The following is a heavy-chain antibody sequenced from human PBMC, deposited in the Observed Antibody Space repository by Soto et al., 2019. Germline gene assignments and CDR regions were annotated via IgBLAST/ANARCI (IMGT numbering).Heavy chain of an antibody. D-gene: IGHD6-13*01. CDR3: ARLGIAESFQH. V-gene: IGHV4-59*08. J-gene: IGHJ1*01. CDR2: IYYSGST. Sequence: SETLSLTCTASGGSISSYYWSWIRQPPGKGLEWIGYIYYSGSTNYNPSLKSRVTISVDTSKNQFSLKLSSVIAADTAVYYCARLGIAESFQHWGQGTLVTVSS. CDR1: GGSISSYY.